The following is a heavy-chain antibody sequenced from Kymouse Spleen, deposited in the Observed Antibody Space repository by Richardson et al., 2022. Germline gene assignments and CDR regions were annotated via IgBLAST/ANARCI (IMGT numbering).Heavy chain of an antibody. CDR2: IYYSGST. J-gene: IGHJ4*02. D-gene: IGHD1-26*01. Sequence: QLQLQESGPGLVKPSETLSLTCTVSGGSISSSSYYWGWIRQPPGKGLEWIGSIYYSGSTYYNPSLKSRVTISVDTSKNQFSLKLSSVTAADTAVYYCARLSGSYYRFDYWGQGTLVTVSS. CDR3: ARLSGSYYRFDY. CDR1: GGSISSSSYY. V-gene: IGHV4-39*01.